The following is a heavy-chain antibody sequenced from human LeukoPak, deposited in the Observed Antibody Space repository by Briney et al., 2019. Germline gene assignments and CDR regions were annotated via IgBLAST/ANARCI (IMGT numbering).Heavy chain of an antibody. J-gene: IGHJ4*02. V-gene: IGHV3-74*01. Sequence: GGSLRLSCAASGFTFSSNWMHWVRQAPGKGLVWVSRINEDGSTTNYADSVKGRSTIFRDNAKNTLYLQMNSLRAEDTAAYYCVRDLGGRSGHWGQGTLVTVSS. CDR2: INEDGSTT. CDR1: GFTFSSNW. D-gene: IGHD1-26*01. CDR3: VRDLGGRSGH.